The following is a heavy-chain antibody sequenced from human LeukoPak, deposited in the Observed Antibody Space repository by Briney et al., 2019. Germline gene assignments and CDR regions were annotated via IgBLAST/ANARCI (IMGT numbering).Heavy chain of an antibody. V-gene: IGHV3-7*01. CDR2: INQDGGGK. CDR1: GFTISNYW. J-gene: IGHJ4*02. CDR3: ARDVFDY. Sequence: QPGASLRLSCAASGFTISNYWMSWVRQAPGKGLEWVATINQDGGGKYYVDSVKGRFTISRDSAENSLYLQMNSVTAEDTAVYYCARDVFDYWGQGTRVTVSS.